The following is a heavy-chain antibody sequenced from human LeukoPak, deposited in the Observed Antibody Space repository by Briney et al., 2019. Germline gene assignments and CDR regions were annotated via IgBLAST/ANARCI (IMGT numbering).Heavy chain of an antibody. V-gene: IGHV3-23*01. D-gene: IGHD3-10*01. CDR3: AKDAALWFGESQAGTIDY. CDR1: GFTFSSYA. Sequence: GGSLRLSCAASGFTFSSYAMSWVRQAPGKGLEWVSAISGSGGSTYYADSVKGRFTISRDNSKNTLYLQMNSLRAEDTAVYYCAKDAALWFGESQAGTIDYWGQGTLVTVSS. J-gene: IGHJ4*02. CDR2: ISGSGGST.